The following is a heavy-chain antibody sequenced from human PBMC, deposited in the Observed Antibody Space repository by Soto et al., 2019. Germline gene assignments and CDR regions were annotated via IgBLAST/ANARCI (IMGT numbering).Heavy chain of an antibody. Sequence: NPSETLSLTCAVYGGSFSGYYWSWIRQPPGKGLEWIGEINHSGSTNYNPSLKSRVTISVDTSKNQFSLKLSSVTAADTAVYYCARVVAAAGTYYNDYWGQGTLVTVS. CDR3: ARVVAAAGTYYNDY. J-gene: IGHJ4*02. CDR1: GGSFSGYY. V-gene: IGHV4-34*01. CDR2: INHSGST. D-gene: IGHD6-13*01.